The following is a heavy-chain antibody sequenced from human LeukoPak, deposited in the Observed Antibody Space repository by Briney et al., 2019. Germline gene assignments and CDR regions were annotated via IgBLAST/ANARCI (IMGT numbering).Heavy chain of an antibody. D-gene: IGHD3-3*01. CDR1: GFTFTDYS. V-gene: IGHV3-11*01. CDR3: ARIFRRDDFRNYYYYGMDV. Sequence: GGSLRLSCAASGFTFTDYSMNWIRQAPRKGLEWVSYISSSGSTIYYADSVKGRFTISRDTAKSSLYLQMNSLRAEDTAVYYCARIFRRDDFRNYYYYGMDVWGQGTTVTVSS. CDR2: ISSSGSTI. J-gene: IGHJ6*02.